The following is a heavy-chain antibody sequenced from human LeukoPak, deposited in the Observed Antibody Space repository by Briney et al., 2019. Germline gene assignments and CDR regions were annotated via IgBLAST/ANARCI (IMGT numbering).Heavy chain of an antibody. Sequence: GGSLRLSCAASGFNFNDAAMTWVRQAPGKGLEWVSYISSGSGTIYYADSVKGRFTIARDDAKNSLYLQMSSLRDEDTAVYYCAREAIKDYWGQGTLVTVSS. J-gene: IGHJ4*02. CDR3: AREAIKDY. CDR2: ISSGSGTI. CDR1: GFNFNDAA. V-gene: IGHV3-48*02.